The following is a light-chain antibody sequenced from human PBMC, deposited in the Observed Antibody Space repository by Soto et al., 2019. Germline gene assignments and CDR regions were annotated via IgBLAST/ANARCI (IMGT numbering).Light chain of an antibody. V-gene: IGKV3-15*01. J-gene: IGKJ3*01. CDR3: QQYDNWPRT. Sequence: EIVMTQSPATLSVSPGERATLSCRASQSIASNLAWYQQIPGQAPRLLIYGASTRTTGIPARFSRSGSGTEFTLTISSLQSEHFAVYYCQQYDNWPRTFGPGTKVNIK. CDR2: GAS. CDR1: QSIASN.